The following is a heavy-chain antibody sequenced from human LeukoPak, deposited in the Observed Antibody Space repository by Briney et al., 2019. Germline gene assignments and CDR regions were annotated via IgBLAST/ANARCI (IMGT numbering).Heavy chain of an antibody. V-gene: IGHV4-4*07. CDR3: ARSYDTSAYYLVSDY. Sequence: SETLSLTCTVFGGSISSYYWSWIRQPAGKGLEWIGRIYTSGSTNYNPSLKSRVTMSVDTSKNQFSLKLSSVTAADTAVYYCARSYDTSAYYLVSDYWGQGTLVTVSS. CDR1: GGSISSYY. D-gene: IGHD3-22*01. CDR2: IYTSGST. J-gene: IGHJ4*02.